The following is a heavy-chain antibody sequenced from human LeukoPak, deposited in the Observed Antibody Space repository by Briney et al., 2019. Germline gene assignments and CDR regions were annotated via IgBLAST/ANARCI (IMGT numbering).Heavy chain of an antibody. CDR2: IYYSGST. Sequence: SETLSLTCTVSGGSISSYYWSWIRQPPGKGLEXIGYIYYSGSTNYNPSLKSRVTISVDTSKNQFSLKLSSVTAADTAVYYCASGRGFWFGELFDYWGQGTLVTVSS. D-gene: IGHD3-10*01. CDR1: GGSISSYY. J-gene: IGHJ4*02. V-gene: IGHV4-59*08. CDR3: ASGRGFWFGELFDY.